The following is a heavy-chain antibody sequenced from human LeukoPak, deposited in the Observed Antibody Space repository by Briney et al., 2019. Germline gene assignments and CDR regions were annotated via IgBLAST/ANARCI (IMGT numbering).Heavy chain of an antibody. D-gene: IGHD3-22*01. J-gene: IGHJ4*02. CDR3: AREEYYYDSSGSIDY. V-gene: IGHV3-21*01. CDR1: GFTFSSYG. Sequence: GGSLRLSCAASGFTFSSYGMNWVRQAPGKGLEWVSSISSSSSYIYYADSVKGRFTISRDNAKNSLYLQMNSLRAEDTAVYYCAREEYYYDSSGSIDYWGQGTLVTVSS. CDR2: ISSSSSYI.